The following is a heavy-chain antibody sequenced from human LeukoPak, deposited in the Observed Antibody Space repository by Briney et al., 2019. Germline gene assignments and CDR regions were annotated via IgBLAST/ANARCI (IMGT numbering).Heavy chain of an antibody. J-gene: IGHJ5*02. Sequence: ASVKVSCKASGYTFTGYYMHWGRQSPGQGVEWMGWINPNSGGTNYAQKFQGRVTMTRDTSISTAYMELSRLRSDDTAVYYCASLAVAVNWFDPWGQGTLVTVSS. CDR1: GYTFTGYY. CDR2: INPNSGGT. D-gene: IGHD6-19*01. CDR3: ASLAVAVNWFDP. V-gene: IGHV1-2*02.